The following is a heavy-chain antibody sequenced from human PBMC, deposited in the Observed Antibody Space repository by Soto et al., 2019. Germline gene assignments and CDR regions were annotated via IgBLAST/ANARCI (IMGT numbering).Heavy chain of an antibody. CDR2: IIPIFGTA. Sequence: ASVTVSFQGSGGTFSSYAIICVRQAPGQGLEWMGGIIPIFGTANYAQKFQGRVTITADESTSKAYMELSSLRSEDTAVYYCASHGIVGANAFDIWGPGTMVTVSS. J-gene: IGHJ3*02. D-gene: IGHD1-26*01. CDR3: ASHGIVGANAFDI. V-gene: IGHV1-69*13. CDR1: GGTFSSYA.